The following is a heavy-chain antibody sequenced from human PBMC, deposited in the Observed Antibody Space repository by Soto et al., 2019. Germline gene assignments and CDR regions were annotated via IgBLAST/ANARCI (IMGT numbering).Heavy chain of an antibody. CDR3: ARGPDVDTAMVTFDY. Sequence: SETLSLTCAVSGGSISSSNWWSWVRQPPGKGLEWIGEIYHSGSTNYNPSLKSRVTISVDKSKNQFSLKLSSVTAADTAVYYCARGPDVDTAMVTFDYWGQGTLVTVSS. CDR2: IYHSGST. D-gene: IGHD5-18*01. J-gene: IGHJ4*02. CDR1: GGSISSSNW. V-gene: IGHV4-4*02.